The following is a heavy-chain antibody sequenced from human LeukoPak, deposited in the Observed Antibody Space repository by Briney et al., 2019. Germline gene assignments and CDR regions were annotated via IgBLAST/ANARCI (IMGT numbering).Heavy chain of an antibody. D-gene: IGHD3-10*01. CDR1: GYTFTSYD. V-gene: IGHV1-8*01. Sequence: GASVKVSCKASGYTFTSYDINWVRQATGQGLEWMGWMNPNSGNTGYAQKFQGRVTMTRNTSISTAYMELRSLRSDDTAVYYCARGHRDMVRGLITYWAQGTLVTVSS. CDR3: ARGHRDMVRGLITY. J-gene: IGHJ4*02. CDR2: MNPNSGNT.